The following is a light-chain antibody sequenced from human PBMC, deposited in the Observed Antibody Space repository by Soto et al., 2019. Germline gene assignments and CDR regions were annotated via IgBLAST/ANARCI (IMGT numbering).Light chain of an antibody. V-gene: IGKV4-1*01. CDR3: QQYYTTPRT. J-gene: IGKJ1*01. Sequence: DIVMTQSPDSLAVSLGERATINGKSSQSILYTSNNKSYLAWYQQNPGQPPKLLIYWASTRESGVPDRFSGSGSGTDFTLTSGSLQSEDVALYYCQQYYTTPRTFGQGNKVEIK. CDR1: QSILYTSNNKSY. CDR2: WAS.